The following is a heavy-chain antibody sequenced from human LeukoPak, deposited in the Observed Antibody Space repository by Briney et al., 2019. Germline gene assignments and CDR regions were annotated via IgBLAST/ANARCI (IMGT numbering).Heavy chain of an antibody. V-gene: IGHV4-38-2*02. D-gene: IGHD1-26*01. CDR2: IYHSGST. CDR3: VRIRGGANDAFDI. Sequence: PSETLSLTCSVSGYSISRGYYWGWIRQPPGKGLEWIGSIYHSGSTYYNPSLKSRVTISVDTSKNQFSLNLSSVTAADTAVYYCVRIRGGANDAFDIWGQGTMVTVSS. CDR1: GYSISRGYY. J-gene: IGHJ3*02.